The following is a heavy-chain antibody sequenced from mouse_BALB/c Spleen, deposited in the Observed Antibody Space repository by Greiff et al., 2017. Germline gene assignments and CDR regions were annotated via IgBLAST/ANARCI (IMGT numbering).Heavy chain of an antibody. D-gene: IGHD2-1*01. V-gene: IGHV1S50*01. CDR1: GYTFTNFD. CDR3: ARSDYGKPPFDY. Sequence: QVQLQQSGAELVKPGASVKLSCTTSGYTFTNFDINWVRQRPEQGLEWIGWIFPGDGSAKYNEKFRGKATLTTDKSSSTAYMQLSRLTSEDSAVYFCARSDYGKPPFDYWGQGTTLTVSS. CDR2: IFPGDGSA. J-gene: IGHJ2*01.